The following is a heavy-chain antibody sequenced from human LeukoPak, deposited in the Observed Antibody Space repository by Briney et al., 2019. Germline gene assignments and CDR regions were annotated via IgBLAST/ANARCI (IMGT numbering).Heavy chain of an antibody. CDR1: GYTFTSYY. V-gene: IGHV1-46*01. CDR2: INPSGDST. J-gene: IGHJ6*02. CDR3: ARDRILWFGELLRYYYYGMDV. D-gene: IGHD3-10*01. Sequence: ASVKVYCKASGYTFTSYYMHWVRQAPGQGLEWMGIINPSGDSTSYAQKFQGRVTMTRDTSTSTVYMELSSLRSEDTAVYYCARDRILWFGELLRYYYYGMDVWGQGTTVTVSS.